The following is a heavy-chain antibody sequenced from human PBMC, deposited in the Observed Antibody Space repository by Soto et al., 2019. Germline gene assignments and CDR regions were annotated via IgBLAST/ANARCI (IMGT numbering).Heavy chain of an antibody. CDR1: GFTFSDHY. D-gene: IGHD6-13*01. CDR3: TRVRLGSRRYSDY. CDR2: IKNKANSYTT. Sequence: EVQLVESGGGLVQPEGSLRLSCAASGFTFSDHYMYWVRQAQGKGLEGVGRIKNKANSYTTEYAAPVKGRIITSRNDSNNSVFLQMNRRKTDDTAVYYGTRVRLGSRRYSDYWGHGILVTVSS. V-gene: IGHV3-72*01. J-gene: IGHJ4*01.